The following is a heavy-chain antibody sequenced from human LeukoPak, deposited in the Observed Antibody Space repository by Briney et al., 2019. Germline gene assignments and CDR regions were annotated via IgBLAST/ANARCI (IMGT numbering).Heavy chain of an antibody. Sequence: ASVKVSCEASGYTFTSYAMHWVRQAPGQRLEWMGWINAGNGNTKYSQKFQGRVTITRDTSASTAYMELSSLRSEDTAVYYCARGDGDYPPYYFDYWGQGTLVTVSS. CDR3: ARGDGDYPPYYFDY. CDR2: INAGNGNT. J-gene: IGHJ4*02. CDR1: GYTFTSYA. V-gene: IGHV1-3*01. D-gene: IGHD4-17*01.